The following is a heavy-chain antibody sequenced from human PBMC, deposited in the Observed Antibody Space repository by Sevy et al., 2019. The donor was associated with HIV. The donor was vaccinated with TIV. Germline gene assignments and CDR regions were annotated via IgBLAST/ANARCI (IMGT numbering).Heavy chain of an antibody. D-gene: IGHD5-18*01. Sequence: GESLKISCVASGFTVSNYWMNWVRQAPGMGLEWVAKVKEDGKETYYVDSGKGRFTISRDNAKNSLYLQMTSLRAEDTAVYYCARDKNSAMVTPFDFWGQGTLVTVSS. CDR2: VKEDGKET. V-gene: IGHV3-7*03. J-gene: IGHJ4*02. CDR3: ARDKNSAMVTPFDF. CDR1: GFTVSNYW.